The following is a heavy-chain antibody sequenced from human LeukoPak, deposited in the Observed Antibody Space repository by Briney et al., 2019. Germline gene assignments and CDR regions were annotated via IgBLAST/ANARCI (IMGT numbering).Heavy chain of an antibody. V-gene: IGHV3-48*03. CDR3: AREGYSPY. Sequence: QPGGSLRLSCSASGFTFSSYEMNWVRQAPGKGLEWVSSISSGARTIYYTDSVKGRFTISRDNAKNSLYLQMNSLRAEDTAVYYCAREGYSPYWGQGTLVTVSS. D-gene: IGHD6-13*01. CDR1: GFTFSSYE. J-gene: IGHJ4*02. CDR2: ISSGARTI.